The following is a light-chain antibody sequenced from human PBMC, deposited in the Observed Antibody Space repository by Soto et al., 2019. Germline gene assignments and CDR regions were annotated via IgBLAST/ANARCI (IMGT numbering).Light chain of an antibody. V-gene: IGKV1-5*03. CDR1: QNVSKW. CDR3: QQYSKEST. CDR2: KAS. Sequence: DVEMTQSPSTLPTSIGDRVTINCRASQNVSKWLAWYQQKPGKAPKLLIYKASRLESGVPSRFSVSGSVRDFVLTINSLQSDDFATYFCQQYSKESTFGQGTKRAI. J-gene: IGKJ2*01.